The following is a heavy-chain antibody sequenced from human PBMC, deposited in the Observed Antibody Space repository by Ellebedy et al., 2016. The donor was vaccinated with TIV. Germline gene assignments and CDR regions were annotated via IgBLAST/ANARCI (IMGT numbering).Heavy chain of an antibody. D-gene: IGHD1-7*01. J-gene: IGHJ3*01. V-gene: IGHV1-46*02. Sequence: ASVKVSCXASGYTFNNYYMHWVRQAPGQGLEWMGIINPSGDTTSYSQKFHGIVTMTRDTSTSTVYMELNILRSDDTAMYYCARQRTSWPPGAFDVWGQGTVVTVSS. CDR2: INPSGDTT. CDR3: ARQRTSWPPGAFDV. CDR1: GYTFNNYY.